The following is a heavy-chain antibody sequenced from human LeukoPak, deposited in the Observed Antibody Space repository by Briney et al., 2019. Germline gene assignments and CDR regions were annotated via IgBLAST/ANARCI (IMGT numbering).Heavy chain of an antibody. CDR3: ARAGDYGDYNNWFDP. CDR2: IYPGDSDT. J-gene: IGHJ5*02. Sequence: GESLKISCKGSGYRFTSYWIGWVRQMPGKGLEWMGIIYPGDSDTRYSPSFQGQVTISADKSISTAYLQWSSLKASDTAMYYCARAGDYGDYNNWFDPWGQGTLVTVSS. CDR1: GYRFTSYW. V-gene: IGHV5-51*01. D-gene: IGHD4-17*01.